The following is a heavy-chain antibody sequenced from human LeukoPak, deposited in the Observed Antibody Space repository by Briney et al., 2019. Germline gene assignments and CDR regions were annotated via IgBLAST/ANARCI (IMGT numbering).Heavy chain of an antibody. V-gene: IGHV1-46*01. Sequence: ASVKVSCKASGYTFTSYYMHWVRQAPGQGLEWMGIINPSGGSTRYAQKFQGRVTMTRDMSTSTVYMELSSLRSEDTAVYYCATLNHYYDSSGYYYTRNDAFDIWGQGTMVTVSS. CDR2: INPSGGST. CDR1: GYTFTSYY. D-gene: IGHD3-22*01. CDR3: ATLNHYYDSSGYYYTRNDAFDI. J-gene: IGHJ3*02.